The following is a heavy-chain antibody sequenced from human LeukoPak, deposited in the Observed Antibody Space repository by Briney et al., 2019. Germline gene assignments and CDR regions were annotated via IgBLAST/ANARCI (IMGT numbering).Heavy chain of an antibody. CDR2: ISYDGSNK. J-gene: IGHJ4*02. D-gene: IGHD3-22*01. CDR3: AKVRHYCDSSGYYWGVDYFDY. CDR1: GFTFSSYG. Sequence: PGGSLRLSCAASGFTFSSYGMHWVRQAPGKGLEWVAVISYDGSNKYYADSVKGRFTISRDNSKNTLYLQMNSLRAEDTAVYYCAKVRHYCDSSGYYWGVDYFDYWGQGTLVTVSS. V-gene: IGHV3-30*18.